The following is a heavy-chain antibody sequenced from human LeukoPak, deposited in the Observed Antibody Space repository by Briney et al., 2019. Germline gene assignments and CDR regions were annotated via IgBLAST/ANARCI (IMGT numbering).Heavy chain of an antibody. Sequence: SETLSLTCTVSGGSISSSSYYWGWIRQPPGKGLEWIGSIYYSGSTYYNPSLKSRVTISVDTSKNQFSLKLSSVTAADAAVYYCATLKGAGSNLWGQGTLVTVSS. CDR1: GGSISSSSYY. J-gene: IGHJ4*02. V-gene: IGHV4-39*01. CDR2: IYYSGST. D-gene: IGHD6-13*01. CDR3: ATLKGAGSNL.